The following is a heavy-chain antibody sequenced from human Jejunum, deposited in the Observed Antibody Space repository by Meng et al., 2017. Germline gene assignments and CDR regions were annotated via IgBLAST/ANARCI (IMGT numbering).Heavy chain of an antibody. Sequence: QLQESGPGLVRPSETLSLTCTVSGDSVSSDNYYWSWIRQPPGKGLEWIGYVYYSGHTDCNPSLKSRLSISIDTSKNHFSLKLSSVTAADTAVYYCARTPLYSGSYYFDPWGQGALVTVSS. CDR3: ARTPLYSGSYYFDP. CDR1: GDSVSSDNYY. V-gene: IGHV4-61*03. J-gene: IGHJ4*02. CDR2: VYYSGHT. D-gene: IGHD1-26*01.